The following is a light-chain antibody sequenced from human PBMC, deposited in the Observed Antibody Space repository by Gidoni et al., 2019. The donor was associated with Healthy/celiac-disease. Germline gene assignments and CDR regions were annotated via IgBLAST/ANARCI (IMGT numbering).Light chain of an antibody. Sequence: EIVMPQSPATLSVSPGERATLSCRASQSVSSNLAWYQQKPGQAPRRLIYGASTRATGIPARFSGSGSGTEFTLTISSLQSEDFAVYYCQQYNNWPYTFGQGTKLEIK. V-gene: IGKV3-15*01. CDR1: QSVSSN. J-gene: IGKJ2*01. CDR3: QQYNNWPYT. CDR2: GAS.